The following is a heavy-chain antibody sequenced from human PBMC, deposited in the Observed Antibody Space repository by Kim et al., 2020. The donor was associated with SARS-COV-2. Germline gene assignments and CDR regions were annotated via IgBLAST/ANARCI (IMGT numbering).Heavy chain of an antibody. Sequence: SETLSLTCAASGGSISSSNWWSWVRQPPGKGLEWIGEIYHSGSTNYNPSLKSRVTISVDKSKNQFSLKLSSVTAADTAVYYCARADRGLRFARIYSYYGMDVWGQGTTVTVSS. CDR1: GGSISSSNW. CDR3: ARADRGLRFARIYSYYGMDV. V-gene: IGHV4-4*02. CDR2: IYHSGST. D-gene: IGHD3-10*01. J-gene: IGHJ6*02.